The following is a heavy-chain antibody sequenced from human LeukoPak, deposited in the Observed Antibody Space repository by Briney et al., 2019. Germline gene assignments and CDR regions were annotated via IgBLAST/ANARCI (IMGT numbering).Heavy chain of an antibody. Sequence: SVTVSCKASGGTFSSYAFSWVRQAPGQGLEWMGRIIPILGIANYAQKFQGRVTITADKSTSTAYMELSSLRSEDTAVYYCARDSPPSAARAALRGFDYRGQGTLVTVSS. D-gene: IGHD6-6*01. V-gene: IGHV1-69*04. CDR2: IIPILGIA. CDR1: GGTFSSYA. J-gene: IGHJ4*02. CDR3: ARDSPPSAARAALRGFDY.